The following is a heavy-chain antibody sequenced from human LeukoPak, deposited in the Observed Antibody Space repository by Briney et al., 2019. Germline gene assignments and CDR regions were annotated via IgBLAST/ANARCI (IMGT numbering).Heavy chain of an antibody. D-gene: IGHD1-26*01. Sequence: ASVKVSCKASGYTFTSHGISWVRQAPGQGLEWMGWISAYNGNTNYAQKLQGRVTMTTDTSTSTACMELRSLRSDDTAVYYCASGWERRHFDYWGQGTLVTVSS. CDR3: ASGWERRHFDY. V-gene: IGHV1-18*01. CDR2: ISAYNGNT. J-gene: IGHJ4*02. CDR1: GYTFTSHG.